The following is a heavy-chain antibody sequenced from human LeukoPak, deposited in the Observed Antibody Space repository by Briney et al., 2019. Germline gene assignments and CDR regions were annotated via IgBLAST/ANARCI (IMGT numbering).Heavy chain of an antibody. CDR3: ARHPGFGEPHFDY. J-gene: IGHJ4*02. CDR1: GGSISTYY. CDR2: IYYTGST. D-gene: IGHD3-10*01. V-gene: IGHV4-59*01. Sequence: PSETLSLTCTVSGGSISTYYWSWIRQPPGKGLEWIGYIYYTGSTSYNPSLKSRVTISVDTSKNQFSLKLSSVTAADTAVYYCARHPGFGEPHFDYWGQGTLVTVSS.